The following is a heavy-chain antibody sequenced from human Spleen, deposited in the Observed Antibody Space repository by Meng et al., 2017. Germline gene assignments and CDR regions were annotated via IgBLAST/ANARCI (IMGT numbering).Heavy chain of an antibody. CDR2: INLVFGTT. CDR3: ARKAGSCITTTCYSLDY. J-gene: IGHJ4*02. V-gene: IGHV1-69*13. Sequence: SVKVSCKASGRVFSSSVIGWVRQAPGQGLEWMGGINLVFGTTNYAQKFQGRVTITADESTSTAYMALTRLTSEDTALYYCARKAGSCITTTCYSLDYWGQGTLVTVSS. CDR1: GRVFSSSV. D-gene: IGHD2-15*01.